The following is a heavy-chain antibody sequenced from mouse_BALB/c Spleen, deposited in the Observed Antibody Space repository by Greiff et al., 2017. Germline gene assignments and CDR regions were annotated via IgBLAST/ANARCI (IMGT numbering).Heavy chain of an antibody. CDR1: GFSLTSYG. Sequence: VQLQQSGPGLVLPSQSLSITCTVSGFSLTSYGVHWVRQSPGKGLEWLGVIWSGGSTDYNAAFISRLSISKDNSKSQVFFKMNSLQANDTAIYYCARKDYGSGGFDVWGAGTTVTVSS. D-gene: IGHD1-1*01. CDR2: IWSGGST. J-gene: IGHJ1*01. V-gene: IGHV2-2*02. CDR3: ARKDYGSGGFDV.